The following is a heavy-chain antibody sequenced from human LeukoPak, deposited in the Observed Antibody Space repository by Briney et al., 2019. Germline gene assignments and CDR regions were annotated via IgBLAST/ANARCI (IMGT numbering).Heavy chain of an antibody. CDR3: ARFVGWVAYHAFDI. CDR1: GGSISSSSYY. Sequence: SETLSLTCTVSGGSISSSSYYWGWIRQPPGKGLEWIGSIYYSGSTYYNPSLKSRVTISVDTSKNQFSLKLSSVTAADTAVYYCARFVGWVAYHAFDIWGQGTMVTVSS. CDR2: IYYSGST. D-gene: IGHD5-12*01. V-gene: IGHV4-39*07. J-gene: IGHJ3*02.